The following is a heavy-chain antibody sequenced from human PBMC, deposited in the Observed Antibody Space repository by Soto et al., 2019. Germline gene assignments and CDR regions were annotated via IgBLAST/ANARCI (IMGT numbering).Heavy chain of an antibody. CDR2: INHSGST. CDR3: ARGLNQRRDWFDP. Sequence: QVQLQQWGAGLLKPSETLSLTCAVYGGSFSGYYWSWIRKPPGRGLEWIGEINHSGSTNYNPSLKSRVTISVDTSKNQFSLKLSSVTAADTAVYYCARGLNQRRDWFDPWGQGTLVTVSS. D-gene: IGHD6-25*01. CDR1: GGSFSGYY. J-gene: IGHJ5*02. V-gene: IGHV4-34*01.